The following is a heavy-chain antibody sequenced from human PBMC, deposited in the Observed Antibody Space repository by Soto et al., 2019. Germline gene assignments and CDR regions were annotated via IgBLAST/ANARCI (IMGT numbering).Heavy chain of an antibody. CDR2: INHSGST. J-gene: IGHJ6*03. CDR1: GGSFSGYY. V-gene: IGHV4-34*01. Sequence: SETLSLTCAVYGGSFSGYYWSWIRQPPGKGLEWIGEINHSGSTNYNPSLKSRVTISVDTSKNQFSLKLSSVTAADTAVYYCARGGSGLGAGTTPGFSRYYYMDVWGKGTTVTVSS. D-gene: IGHD1-1*01. CDR3: ARGGSGLGAGTTPGFSRYYYMDV.